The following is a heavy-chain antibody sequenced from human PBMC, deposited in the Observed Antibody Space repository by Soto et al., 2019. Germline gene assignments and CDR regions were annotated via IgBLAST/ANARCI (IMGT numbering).Heavy chain of an antibody. D-gene: IGHD3-22*01. CDR1: GFTFSGYA. J-gene: IGHJ4*02. CDR3: AKGSGGYRTYYFDF. V-gene: IGHV3-23*01. Sequence: PGGSLRLSCAASGFTFSGYAMAWVRQPPGKGLDWISAIGGGGITTYYADSVKGRFTTSRDNSKNILYLEMNSLTVDDTAVYYCAKGSGGYRTYYFDFWGQGTPVTVSS. CDR2: IGGGGITT.